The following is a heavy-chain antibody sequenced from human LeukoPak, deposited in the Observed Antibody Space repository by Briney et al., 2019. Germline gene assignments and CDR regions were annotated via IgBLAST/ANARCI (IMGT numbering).Heavy chain of an antibody. CDR2: INTNTGNP. Sequence: GASVKVSCKASGYTFTSYAMNWVRQAPGQGLEWVGWINTNTGNPTYAQGFTGRFVFSLDTSVSTAYLQISSLKAADTAVYYCARGGPAPGTVYPFDYWGQGTLVTVSS. J-gene: IGHJ4*02. V-gene: IGHV7-4-1*02. D-gene: IGHD6-13*01. CDR3: ARGGPAPGTVYPFDY. CDR1: GYTFTSYA.